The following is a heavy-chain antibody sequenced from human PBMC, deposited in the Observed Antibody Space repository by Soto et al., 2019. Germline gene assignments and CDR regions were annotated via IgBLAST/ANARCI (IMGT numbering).Heavy chain of an antibody. CDR2: INAANGNT. D-gene: IGHD3-22*01. CDR3: ARSSGYYYVDY. Sequence: QVQLVQSGAEVKKPGASVKVSCEASGYTFTNYAMHWVRQAPGQRLEWMGWINAANGNTKYSQKFQGRVTITRDTSASTAYMELISLSSADTAVYSCARSSGYYYVDYWGQGTLVTVSS. J-gene: IGHJ4*02. V-gene: IGHV1-3*01. CDR1: GYTFTNYA.